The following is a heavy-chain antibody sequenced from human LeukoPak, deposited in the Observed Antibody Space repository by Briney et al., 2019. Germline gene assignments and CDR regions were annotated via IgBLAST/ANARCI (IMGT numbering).Heavy chain of an antibody. V-gene: IGHV3-48*02. CDR1: GITFNNYD. J-gene: IGHJ4*02. CDR2: ISRDSNTI. CDR3: ARRFGGSSSY. Sequence: GGSLRLSCAASGITFNNYDMNWVRQAPGKGLEWVSYISRDSNTIYYADSVKGRFTISRDNAKNSLYLQMNSLRDEDTAVYYCARRFGGSSSYWGQGTLVTVSS. D-gene: IGHD3-10*01.